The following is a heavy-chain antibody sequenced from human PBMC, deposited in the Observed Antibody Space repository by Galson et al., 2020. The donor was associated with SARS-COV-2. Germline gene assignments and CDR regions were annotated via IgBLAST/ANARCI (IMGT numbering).Heavy chain of an antibody. CDR3: ARGKVPAAMGGMDV. CDR1: GFTFNNYW. J-gene: IGHJ6*02. Sequence: GESLKISCAASGFTFNNYWMHWVRQAPGKGLVWVSRINSDGSITSYADSVKGRFTISRDNPKNTLYLQMNSLRAEDTAVYYCARGKVPAAMGGMDVWGQGTTVTVSS. V-gene: IGHV3-74*01. D-gene: IGHD2-2*01. CDR2: INSDGSIT.